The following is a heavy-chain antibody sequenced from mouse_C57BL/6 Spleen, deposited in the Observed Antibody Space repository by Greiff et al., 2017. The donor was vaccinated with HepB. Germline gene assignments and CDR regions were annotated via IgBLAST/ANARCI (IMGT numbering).Heavy chain of an antibody. CDR3: ARGGWLEAMDY. CDR1: GYTFTSYT. CDR2: INPSSGYT. V-gene: IGHV1-4*01. Sequence: VMLVESGAELARPGASVKMSCKASGYTFTSYTMHWVKQRPGQGLEWIGYINPSSGYTKYNQKFKDKATLTADKSSSTAYMQLSSLTSEDSAVYYCARGGWLEAMDYWGQGTSVTVSS. D-gene: IGHD2-3*01. J-gene: IGHJ4*01.